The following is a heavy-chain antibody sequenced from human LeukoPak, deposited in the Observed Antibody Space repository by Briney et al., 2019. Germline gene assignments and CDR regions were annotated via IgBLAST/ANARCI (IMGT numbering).Heavy chain of an antibody. V-gene: IGHV4-39*07. D-gene: IGHD3-10*01. CDR2: IYYSGST. J-gene: IGHJ4*02. Sequence: SETLSLTCTVSGGSISSSSYYWGWIRQPPGKGLEWIGSIYYSGSTYYNPSLKSRVTISVDTSKNQFSLKLSSVTAADTAVYYCARDRVVRGVITGLNYFDYWGQGTLVTVSS. CDR1: GGSISSSSYY. CDR3: ARDRVVRGVITGLNYFDY.